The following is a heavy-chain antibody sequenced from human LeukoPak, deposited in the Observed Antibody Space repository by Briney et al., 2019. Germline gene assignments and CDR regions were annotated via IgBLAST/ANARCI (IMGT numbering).Heavy chain of an antibody. CDR3: ARGKRYCSGTSCYTPLAY. CDR2: IYTSGST. Sequence: SETLSLTCTVSGDSISNSYWSWIRQPAGKGLEWIGRIYTSGSTNYNPSLKSRVTMSVDTSKNQLSLTLSSVTAADTAVYYCARGKRYCSGTSCYTPLAYWGQGTLVTVSS. J-gene: IGHJ4*02. CDR1: GDSISNSY. V-gene: IGHV4-4*07. D-gene: IGHD2-2*02.